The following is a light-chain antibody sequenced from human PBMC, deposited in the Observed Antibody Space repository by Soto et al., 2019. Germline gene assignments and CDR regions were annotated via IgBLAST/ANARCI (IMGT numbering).Light chain of an antibody. V-gene: IGKV1-5*03. CDR1: QTISSW. Sequence: TLSPFNLSVSRTHIATHTFRASQTISSWLAWYQQKPGKAPKLLIYKASNLETGVQSRFSGSGSGTEFALFISSLQPDDFAAYYFQQYHNDYPCRFGEGSKVDIK. CDR3: QQYHNDYPCR. J-gene: IGKJ1*01. CDR2: KAS.